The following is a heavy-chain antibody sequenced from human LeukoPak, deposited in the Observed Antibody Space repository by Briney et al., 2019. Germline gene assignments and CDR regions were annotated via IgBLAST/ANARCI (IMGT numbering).Heavy chain of an antibody. CDR1: GGSISDYY. J-gene: IGHJ6*02. CDR3: ARDGGVVRGYYYGMDV. Sequence: SETLSLTCTVSGGSISDYYWSWIRQPPGKGLEWIGYIYYSGSTNYNPSLKSRVTISVDTSKSQISLKLSSVTAADTAVYYCARDGGVVRGYYYGMDVWGQGTTVTVSS. V-gene: IGHV4-59*01. CDR2: IYYSGST. D-gene: IGHD2-8*02.